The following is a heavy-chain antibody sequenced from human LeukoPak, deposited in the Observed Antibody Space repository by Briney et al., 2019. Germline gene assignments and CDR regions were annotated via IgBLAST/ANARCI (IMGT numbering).Heavy chain of an antibody. J-gene: IGHJ4*02. CDR3: ARDGGVGRIAVAGTFDY. CDR1: GFTFSSYS. D-gene: IGHD6-19*01. Sequence: PGGSLRLSCAASGFTFSSYSMNWVRQAPGKGLEWVSSISSSSSYIYYAGSVKGRLTISRDNAKNSLYLQMNSLRAEDTAVYYCARDGGVGRIAVAGTFDYWGQGTLVTVSS. V-gene: IGHV3-21*01. CDR2: ISSSSSYI.